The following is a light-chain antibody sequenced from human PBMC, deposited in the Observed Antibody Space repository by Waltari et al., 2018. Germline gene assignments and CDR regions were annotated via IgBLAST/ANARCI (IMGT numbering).Light chain of an antibody. CDR1: QDVQKY. J-gene: IGKJ5*01. CDR3: QQSYSPPPIT. CDR2: AGS. V-gene: IGKV1-39*01. Sequence: DIRLTQSPSHLSASVGDRVTITCRASQDVQKYLNWYPQKPGKAPKLLIYAGSSLQSGVPSRFSGSGFGTDFTLTITSLQPEDFGSYYCQQSYSPPPITFGQGTRLEIK.